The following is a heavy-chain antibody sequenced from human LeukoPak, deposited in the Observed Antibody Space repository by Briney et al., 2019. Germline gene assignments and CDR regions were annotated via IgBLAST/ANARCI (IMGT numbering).Heavy chain of an antibody. J-gene: IGHJ4*02. D-gene: IGHD1-1*01. CDR2: LYNTETT. Sequence: SETLSLTCSVSGGSISRSSYYWGWIRQPPGKGLEWIGSLYNTETTYYNPSLQSRVTISVDTSKNQLSLKLSSVTAADTAVYYCARHPTRTSGGNIDYWGQGTLVTVSS. V-gene: IGHV4-39*01. CDR3: ARHPTRTSGGNIDY. CDR1: GGSISRSSYY.